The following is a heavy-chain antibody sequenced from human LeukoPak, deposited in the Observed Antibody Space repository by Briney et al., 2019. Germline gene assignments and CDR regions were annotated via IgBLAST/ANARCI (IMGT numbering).Heavy chain of an antibody. V-gene: IGHV3-7*01. Sequence: GGSLRLSCAASGFTFSRYWMSWVRQAPGKGPEWVANIKQDGSEKYYVDSVKGRFTISKDNAKNSLYLQMSSLRAEDTAVYYCARDSPGYGGYDFWGQGTLVTVSS. CDR3: ARDSPGYGGYDF. CDR1: GFTFSRYW. CDR2: IKQDGSEK. D-gene: IGHD5-12*01. J-gene: IGHJ4*02.